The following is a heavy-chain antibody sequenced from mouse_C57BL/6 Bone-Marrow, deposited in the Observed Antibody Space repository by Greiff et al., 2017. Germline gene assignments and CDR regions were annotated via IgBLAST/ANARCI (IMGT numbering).Heavy chain of an antibody. Sequence: VQLQQSGAELVRPGTSVKMSCKASGYTFTNYWIGWAKQRPGHGLEWIGDIYPGGGYTNYNEKFKGKATMTADKSSSTAYMQFSSLTYDDSAIYYCARWLLGMDYWGQGTSVTVSS. J-gene: IGHJ4*01. CDR3: ARWLLGMDY. D-gene: IGHD2-3*01. CDR2: IYPGGGYT. V-gene: IGHV1-63*01. CDR1: GYTFTNYW.